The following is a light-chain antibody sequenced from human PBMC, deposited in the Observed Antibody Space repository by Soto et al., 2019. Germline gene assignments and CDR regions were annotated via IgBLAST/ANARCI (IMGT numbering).Light chain of an antibody. CDR1: QGISNY. CDR3: QKYNNAPRWT. J-gene: IGKJ1*01. Sequence: DIQMTQSPSSLSASVGDRVTITCRTSQGISNYLAWYQQKPGKVPKLLIYAASTVQSGVPSRFSGSGSGTDFTLTISSLQPEDVATHYCQKYNNAPRWTFGQGTKVEIK. CDR2: AAS. V-gene: IGKV1-27*01.